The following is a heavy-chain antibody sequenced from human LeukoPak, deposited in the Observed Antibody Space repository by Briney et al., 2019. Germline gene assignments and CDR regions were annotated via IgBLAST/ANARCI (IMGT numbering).Heavy chain of an antibody. Sequence: PGGSLRLSCAASGFTFSSYAMSWVRQAPGKGLEWVSLISGSGGSTYYADSVKGRFTISRDNSKNTLYLQMNSLRAEDTAVYYCARDHHRRLYDSQARDTFDIWGQGTLVTVSS. CDR2: ISGSGGST. V-gene: IGHV3-23*01. D-gene: IGHD3-22*01. J-gene: IGHJ3*02. CDR3: ARDHHRRLYDSQARDTFDI. CDR1: GFTFSSYA.